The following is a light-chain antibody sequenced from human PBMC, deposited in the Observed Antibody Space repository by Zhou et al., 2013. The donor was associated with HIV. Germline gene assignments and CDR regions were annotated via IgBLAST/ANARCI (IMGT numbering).Light chain of an antibody. CDR1: QGISSY. CDR2: GAS. Sequence: AIRMTQSPSSLSASTGDRVTITCRASQGISSYLAWYQQKPGKAPKLLIYGASNLQRGVPSRFSGSGSATDFTLTISSLQPEDFATYYCQQANILPWTFGQGTEGGN. V-gene: IGKV1-8*01. J-gene: IGKJ1*01. CDR3: QQANILPWT.